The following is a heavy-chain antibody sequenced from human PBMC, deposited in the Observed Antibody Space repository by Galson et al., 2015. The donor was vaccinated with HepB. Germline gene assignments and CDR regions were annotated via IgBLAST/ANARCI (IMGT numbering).Heavy chain of an antibody. V-gene: IGHV3-43*01. CDR2: ISWDGGTT. J-gene: IGHJ4*02. D-gene: IGHD5-12*01. CDR3: AQGDRYSGYDPFEN. Sequence: SLRLSCAASGFTFDDFTMHWVRQAPGKGLEWVSLISWDGGTTYYADSVKGRFTISRDNSKNALYLQMNSLRTEDTALYYCAQGDRYSGYDPFENWGQGTLVTVSS. CDR1: GFTFDDFT.